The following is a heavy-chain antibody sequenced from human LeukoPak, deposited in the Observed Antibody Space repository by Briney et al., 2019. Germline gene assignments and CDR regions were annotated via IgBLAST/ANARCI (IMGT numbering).Heavy chain of an antibody. V-gene: IGHV3-53*01. D-gene: IGHD2-2*01. CDR3: AKDSEDIVVVPAAHFDY. CDR1: GFTVSSNS. J-gene: IGHJ4*02. Sequence: QSRGSLRLSCTVSGFTVSSNSMSWVRQAPGKGLEWVSFIYSGDTHYSDSVKGRFTISRDHSKNTLYLQMNSLRAGDTAVYYCAKDSEDIVVVPAAHFDYWGQGTLVTVSP. CDR2: IYSGDT.